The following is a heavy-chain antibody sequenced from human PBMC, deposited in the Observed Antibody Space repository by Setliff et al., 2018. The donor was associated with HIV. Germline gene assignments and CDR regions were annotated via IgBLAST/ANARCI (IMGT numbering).Heavy chain of an antibody. D-gene: IGHD1-26*01. Sequence: GESLKISCKGSEYSFTNNWIGWVRQMPGKGLGWMGIIYPGDSDIRYSPSFQGQVTISADKAISTAYLQWSSLKASDTGMYYCARAGRGGGSYWTFDYWGQGTLVTV. J-gene: IGHJ4*02. CDR3: ARAGRGGGSYWTFDY. CDR1: EYSFTNNW. V-gene: IGHV5-51*01. CDR2: IYPGDSDI.